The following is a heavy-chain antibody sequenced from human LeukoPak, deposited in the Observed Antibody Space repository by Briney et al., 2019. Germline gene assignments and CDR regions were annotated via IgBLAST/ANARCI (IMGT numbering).Heavy chain of an antibody. CDR3: ARDWYYDILTIRSIGWFDP. CDR1: GYSLSSGYY. CDR2: IYHSGST. D-gene: IGHD3-9*01. Sequence: SETLSLTCTVSGYSLSSGYYWGWIRQPPGKGLEGIGSIYHSGSTYYNPSLKSRVTISVDTSKNHYYWKLSSVTAADTAVYYCARDWYYDILTIRSIGWFDPWGQGTLVTVSS. J-gene: IGHJ5*02. V-gene: IGHV4-38-2*02.